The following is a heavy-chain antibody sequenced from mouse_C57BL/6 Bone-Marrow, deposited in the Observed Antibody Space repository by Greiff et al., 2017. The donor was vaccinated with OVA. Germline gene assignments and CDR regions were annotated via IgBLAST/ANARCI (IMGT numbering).Heavy chain of an antibody. CDR1: GYTFTDHT. CDR3: ARNYDGYFPWFAY. J-gene: IGHJ3*01. Sequence: VQLQESDAELVKPGASVKISCKVSGYTFTDHTIHWMKQRPEQGLEWIGYIYPRDGSTKYNEKFKGKATLTADKSSSTAYMQLNSLTSEDSAVYFCARNYDGYFPWFAYWGQGTLVTVSA. CDR2: IYPRDGST. V-gene: IGHV1-78*01. D-gene: IGHD2-3*01.